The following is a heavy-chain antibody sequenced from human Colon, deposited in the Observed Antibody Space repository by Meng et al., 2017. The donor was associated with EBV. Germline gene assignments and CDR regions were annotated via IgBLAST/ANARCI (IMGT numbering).Heavy chain of an antibody. CDR2: IYYSGST. D-gene: IGHD5-24*01. CDR3: ARGPSRWLQFSFDY. Sequence: VQLQELGPGLVNPSQTLSLTCTVSGGSISSGGYNWSWIRQHPGKGLEWIGYIYYSGSTYYNPSLKSRVTISIDTSKNQFSLKLSSVTAADTAVYYCARGPSRWLQFSFDYWGQGTLVTVSS. CDR1: GGSISSGGYN. V-gene: IGHV4-31*03. J-gene: IGHJ4*02.